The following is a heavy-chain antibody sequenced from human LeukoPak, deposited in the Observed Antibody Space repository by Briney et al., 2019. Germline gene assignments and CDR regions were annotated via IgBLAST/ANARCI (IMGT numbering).Heavy chain of an antibody. J-gene: IGHJ4*02. CDR1: GYTFTGHY. CDR3: ARRLYYYGSETHLDS. CDR2: IDPRSGGT. V-gene: IGHV1-2*06. Sequence: ASVKVSCKASGYTFTGHYMHWVRQAPGQGLEWMGRIDPRSGGTNYAQKFQGRVTMTKDTSINTAYMELSRLRSDNTAVYYCARRLYYYGSETHLDSWGQGTLVTVSS. D-gene: IGHD3-10*01.